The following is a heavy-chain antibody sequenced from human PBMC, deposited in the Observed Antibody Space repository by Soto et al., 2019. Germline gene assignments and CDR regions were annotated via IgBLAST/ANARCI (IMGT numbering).Heavy chain of an antibody. CDR2: ISQDGTNR. J-gene: IGHJ3*01. D-gene: IGHD6-19*01. CDR3: AKEWAAVAGTYVFDV. Sequence: QVQLVESGGGVVQPGRSLRLSCAASGFTFSTYGMHWVRQAPGKGLEWVAVISQDGTNRYYADSVKGRFTISRDNYKNILFLHMASLRTEHTAVFYCAKEWAAVAGTYVFDVWSQRTMVTVSS. CDR1: GFTFSTYG. V-gene: IGHV3-30*18.